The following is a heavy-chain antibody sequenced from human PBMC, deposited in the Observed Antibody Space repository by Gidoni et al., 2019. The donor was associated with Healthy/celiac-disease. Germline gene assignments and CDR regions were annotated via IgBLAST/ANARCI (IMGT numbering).Heavy chain of an antibody. J-gene: IGHJ3*02. CDR3: ARRTVTTEVDAFDI. CDR2: IHHSGST. Sequence: QVQLQESGPGQVKPSETLSLTCTVSGGSVNSDIYYWSWIRQPPGKGLEWIGHIHHSGSTYYNPSLKSRVTISIDTSKNQFSLKVTSVTAADTAVYLCARRTVTTEVDAFDIWGQGTTVTVSS. V-gene: IGHV4-61*01. CDR1: GGSVNSDIYY. D-gene: IGHD4-17*01.